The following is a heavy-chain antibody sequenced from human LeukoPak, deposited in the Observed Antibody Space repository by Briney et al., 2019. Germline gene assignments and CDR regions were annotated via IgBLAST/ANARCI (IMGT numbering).Heavy chain of an antibody. D-gene: IGHD3-10*01. V-gene: IGHV3-7*01. J-gene: IGHJ4*02. Sequence: GGSLRLSCAASGFTFSNYWMSWVCQAPGKGLEWVANIKQDGSEKYYVDSVKGRFTISRDNAKNSLYLQMNSLRVEDTAVYYWARVPWYYGSGSYYKSYYFDYWGQGTLVTVSS. CDR2: IKQDGSEK. CDR3: ARVPWYYGSGSYYKSYYFDY. CDR1: GFTFSNYW.